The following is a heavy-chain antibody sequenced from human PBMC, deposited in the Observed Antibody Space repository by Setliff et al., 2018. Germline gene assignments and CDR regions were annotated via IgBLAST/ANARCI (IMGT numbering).Heavy chain of an antibody. CDR2: IYHNGNT. CDR1: GGSISSYY. J-gene: IGHJ4*02. Sequence: SETLSLTCTVSGGSISSYYWSWTRQPPGKGLEWLGYIYHNGNTNYNPSLTSRVTMSVDTSKSQFSLKLRSVTAADTAVYYCARGSDYYDTSGYLYYFDYWGQGTLVTVSS. CDR3: ARGSDYYDTSGYLYYFDY. D-gene: IGHD3-22*01. V-gene: IGHV4-59*01.